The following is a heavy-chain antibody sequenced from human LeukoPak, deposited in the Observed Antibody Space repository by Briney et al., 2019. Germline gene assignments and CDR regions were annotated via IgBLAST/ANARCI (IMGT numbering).Heavy chain of an antibody. CDR2: MSPNSGNT. CDR3: AISTAFYDVYDY. CDR1: GYTFTSYD. J-gene: IGHJ4*02. Sequence: GASVKVSCKASGYTFTSYDINWVRQATGQGLEWMGWMSPNSGNTGYAQKFQGRVAMTRNTSISTAYMELSSLRSEDTAVYYCAISTAFYDVYDYWGQGTLVTVSS. V-gene: IGHV1-8*01. D-gene: IGHD5/OR15-5a*01.